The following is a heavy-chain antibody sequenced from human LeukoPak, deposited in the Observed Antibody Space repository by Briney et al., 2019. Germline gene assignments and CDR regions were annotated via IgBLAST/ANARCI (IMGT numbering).Heavy chain of an antibody. J-gene: IGHJ4*02. V-gene: IGHV1-58*01. D-gene: IGHD3-10*01. CDR2: IVVGSGNT. Sequence: TSVKVSCKASGFTFTSSAVQWVRQARGQRLEWIGWIVVGSGNTNYAQKFQERVTITRDMSTSTAYMELSSLRSEDTAVYYCAAELFLVRGAFDYWGQGTLVTVSS. CDR1: GFTFTSSA. CDR3: AAELFLVRGAFDY.